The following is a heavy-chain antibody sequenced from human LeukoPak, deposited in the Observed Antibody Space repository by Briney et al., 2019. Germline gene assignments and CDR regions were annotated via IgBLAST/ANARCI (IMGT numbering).Heavy chain of an antibody. V-gene: IGHV4-34*01. D-gene: IGHD1-7*01. CDR3: ASNWNYPFYWYFDL. CDR2: INHSGST. Sequence: PSETLSLTCAVYGGSFSGYYWSWIRQPPGKGLEWIGEINHSGSTNYNPSLKSRVTISVDTSKNQFSLKLSSVTAADTAVYYCASNWNYPFYWYFDLWGRGTLVTVSS. J-gene: IGHJ2*01. CDR1: GGSFSGYY.